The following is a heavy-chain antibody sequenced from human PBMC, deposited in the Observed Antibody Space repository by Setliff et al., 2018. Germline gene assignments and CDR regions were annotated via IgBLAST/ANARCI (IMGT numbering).Heavy chain of an antibody. D-gene: IGHD5-18*01. CDR1: GGTFSNYG. Sequence: SVKVSCKASGGTFSNYGVSWVRQAPGQGLEWMGGTIPLFGSTNYAQKFQDRVTIITDESTSTAYMELSSLRTEDTAVYYCAREGVDTRSSTDYRYYMDVWGKGTTVTVSS. CDR2: TIPLFGST. CDR3: AREGVDTRSSTDYRYYMDV. V-gene: IGHV1-69*05. J-gene: IGHJ6*03.